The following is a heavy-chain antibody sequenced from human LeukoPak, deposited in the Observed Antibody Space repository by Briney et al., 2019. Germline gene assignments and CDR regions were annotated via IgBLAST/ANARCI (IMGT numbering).Heavy chain of an antibody. D-gene: IGHD3-22*01. CDR3: AREFYYDSSGFDAFDI. CDR1: GGTFSSYA. J-gene: IGHJ3*02. Sequence: SVKVSCTASGGTFSSYAISWVRQAPGQGLEWMGGIIPIFGTANYAQKFQGRVTITADESTSTAYMELSSLRSEDTAVYYCAREFYYDSSGFDAFDIWGQGTMVTVSS. V-gene: IGHV1-69*13. CDR2: IIPIFGTA.